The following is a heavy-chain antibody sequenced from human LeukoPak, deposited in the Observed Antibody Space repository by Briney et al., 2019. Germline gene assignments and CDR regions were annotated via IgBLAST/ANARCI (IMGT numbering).Heavy chain of an antibody. V-gene: IGHV4-34*01. J-gene: IGHJ6*02. CDR1: GGSFSDYY. D-gene: IGHD2-21*02. Sequence: SETLCLTCAVYGGSFSDYYWSGIRQPPGKGLEWIAEINHSGSPNYNPSLKSRVTISVDTSKNQSSLKASSVTAADTAVYHCARAGHYFGGDRSQRYGMDVWGQGTTVTASS. CDR3: ARAGHYFGGDRSQRYGMDV. CDR2: INHSGSP.